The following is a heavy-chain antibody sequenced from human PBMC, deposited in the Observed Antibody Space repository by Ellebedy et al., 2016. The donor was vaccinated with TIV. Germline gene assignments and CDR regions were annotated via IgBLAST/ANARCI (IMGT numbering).Heavy chain of an antibody. Sequence: PGGSLRPSCAASGFTFSSYGMHWVRQDPGKGLEWVAVIWYDGSNKYYTDSVKDRFTISRDNSKNTVYLQMKRLRAEDTALYYCARDTYYERLGVMMYYFDYWGQGTLVTVSS. J-gene: IGHJ4*02. D-gene: IGHD3-22*01. V-gene: IGHV3-33*01. CDR3: ARDTYYERLGVMMYYFDY. CDR1: GFTFSSYG. CDR2: IWYDGSNK.